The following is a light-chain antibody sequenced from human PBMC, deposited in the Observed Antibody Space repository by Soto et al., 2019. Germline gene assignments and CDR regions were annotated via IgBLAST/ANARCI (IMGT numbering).Light chain of an antibody. CDR2: EVS. J-gene: IGLJ3*02. CDR1: SSDVGGYNY. Sequence: QSALTQPPSASGSPGQSVTISCTGTSSDVGGYNYVSWYQQHPGKAPKLMIYEVSKQPSGVPDRFSGSKSGNTASLTVSGLQAEDEADYYCSSYEGSNNLVFGGGTKLTVL. CDR3: SSYEGSNNLV. V-gene: IGLV2-8*01.